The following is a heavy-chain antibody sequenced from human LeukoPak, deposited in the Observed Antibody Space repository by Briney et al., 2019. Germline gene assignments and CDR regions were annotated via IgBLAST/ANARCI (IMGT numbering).Heavy chain of an antibody. CDR3: ARSRRTTGTTFHDY. CDR1: GYSITSGYY. Sequence: PSETLSLTCAVSGYSITSGYYWGWIRQPPGKGLEWIGSIYHSGGNYYNPSLKSRLTMSVDTSKNQFSLKLGSVTATDTAVYYCARSRRTTGTTFHDYWGQGTLVTVSS. J-gene: IGHJ4*02. CDR2: IYHSGGN. D-gene: IGHD1-1*01. V-gene: IGHV4-38-2*01.